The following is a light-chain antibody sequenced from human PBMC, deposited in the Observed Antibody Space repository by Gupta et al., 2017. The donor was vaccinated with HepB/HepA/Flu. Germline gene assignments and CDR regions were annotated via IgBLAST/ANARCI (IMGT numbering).Light chain of an antibody. V-gene: IGKV3-20*01. Sequence: EIVLTQSPGILSLSPGERATLSCRASQNVNSDFVAWYQQKPGQAPRLLIYGASTRATGISDRFSGSGSGTDFTLTISRLDPEDFVVYFCQQEGCSPRTFGQGTK. CDR2: GAS. CDR1: QNVNSDF. CDR3: QQEGCSPRT. J-gene: IGKJ1*01.